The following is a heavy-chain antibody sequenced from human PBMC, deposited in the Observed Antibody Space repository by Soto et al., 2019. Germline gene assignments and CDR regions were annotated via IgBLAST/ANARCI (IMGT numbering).Heavy chain of an antibody. V-gene: IGHV1-18*01. D-gene: IGHD3-16*01. J-gene: IGHJ6*02. CDR3: AMGDNGFTPPPLLV. Sequence: QVQLVQSGDEVRKPGSSVKVSCKASGYIFVNYGIAWVRQAPGQGLEWMGWISPYSGNTHYASKVQGRLTMTTDTTTRSAYMYLGSLTFDVTAVYYCAMGDNGFTPPPLLVWGQESTV. CDR1: GYIFVNYG. CDR2: ISPYSGNT.